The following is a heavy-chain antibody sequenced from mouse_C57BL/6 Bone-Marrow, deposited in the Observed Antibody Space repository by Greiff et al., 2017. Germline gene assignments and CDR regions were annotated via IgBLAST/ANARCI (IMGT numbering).Heavy chain of an antibody. CDR1: GFTFSSYG. J-gene: IGHJ2*01. CDR3: ARHGGFDY. V-gene: IGHV5-6*01. CDR2: ISSGGSYT. Sequence: EVQGVESGGDLVKPGGSLKLSCAASGFTFSSYGMSWVRQTPDKRLEWVATISSGGSYTYYPDSVKGRFTISRDNAKNTLYLQMSSLKSEDTAMYYCARHGGFDYWGQGTTLTVSS.